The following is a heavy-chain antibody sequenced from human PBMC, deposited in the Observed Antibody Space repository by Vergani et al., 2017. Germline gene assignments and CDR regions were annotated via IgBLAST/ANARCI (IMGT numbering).Heavy chain of an antibody. D-gene: IGHD3-22*01. V-gene: IGHV1-18*01. CDR2: ISAYNGNT. J-gene: IGHJ4*02. CDR3: ARENYYDSSGFTTTHPDY. CDR1: GYTFTSYG. Sequence: QVQLVQSGAEVKKPGASVKVSCKASGYTFTSYGISWVRQAPGQGLEWMGWISAYNGNTNYAQKLQGRVTMTTDTSTSTAYMELRSLRSYDTAVYYCARENYYDSSGFTTTHPDYWGQGTLVTVSS.